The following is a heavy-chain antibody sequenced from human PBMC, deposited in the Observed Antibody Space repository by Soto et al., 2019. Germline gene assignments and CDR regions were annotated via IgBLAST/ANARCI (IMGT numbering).Heavy chain of an antibody. D-gene: IGHD2-8*01. CDR2: TYYRSKWFY. Sequence: SQTLSLTCVISGDSVSSNSAAWNWIRQSPTGNLEWLGRTYYRSKWFYDYALSVRSRITINPDTSKNQFSLQLNSVTPDDTAVYYCARLIGNSWFDSWGRGTLVTVSS. V-gene: IGHV6-1*01. J-gene: IGHJ5*01. CDR1: GDSVSSNSAA. CDR3: ARLIGNSWFDS.